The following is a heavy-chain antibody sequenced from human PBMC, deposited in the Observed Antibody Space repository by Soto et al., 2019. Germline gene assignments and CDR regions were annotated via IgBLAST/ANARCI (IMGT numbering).Heavy chain of an antibody. CDR3: ASLHSSSWPDY. CDR2: ISSSSSYT. V-gene: IGHV3-11*06. D-gene: IGHD6-13*01. J-gene: IGHJ4*02. CDR1: GFTFSDYY. Sequence: GGSLRLSCAASGFTFSDYYMSWIRRAPGKGLEWVLYISSSSSYTNYADSVKGRFTISRDNAKNSLYLQMNSLRAEDTAVYYCASLHSSSWPDYWGQGTLVTVSS.